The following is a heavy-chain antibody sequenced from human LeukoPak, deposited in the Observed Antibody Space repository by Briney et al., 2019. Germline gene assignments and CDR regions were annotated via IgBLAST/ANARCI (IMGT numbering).Heavy chain of an antibody. Sequence: PGGCLRLSCAASGFTVTTLAMTWVRQAPGKGLECDSVIGESDGRTYYADSVKGRFTISRDESKNTLYLQMNSLRAEDTAVYYCAKGPTDSCWEKLHDWGQGTLVTVSS. CDR2: IGESDGRT. CDR3: AKGPTDSCWEKLHD. D-gene: IGHD1-26*01. CDR1: GFTVTTLA. V-gene: IGHV3-23*01. J-gene: IGHJ4*02.